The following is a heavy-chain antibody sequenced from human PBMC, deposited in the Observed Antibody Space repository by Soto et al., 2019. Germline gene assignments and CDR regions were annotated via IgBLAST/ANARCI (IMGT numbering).Heavy chain of an antibody. CDR1: GFTVSSNY. CDR2: IYSGGST. J-gene: IGHJ4*02. Sequence: GGSLRLSCAASGFTVSSNYMSWVRQAPGKGLEWVSVIYSGGSTYYADSGKGSFTISRDNSKNTLYLQMNSLRAEDTAVYYCICYSVGFDYWGQGTLVTVSS. D-gene: IGHD2-15*01. V-gene: IGHV3-66*01. CDR3: ICYSVGFDY.